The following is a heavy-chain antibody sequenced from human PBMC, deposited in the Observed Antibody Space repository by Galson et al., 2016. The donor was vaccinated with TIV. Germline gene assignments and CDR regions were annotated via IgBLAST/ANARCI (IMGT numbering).Heavy chain of an antibody. CDR1: GFTFSSYS. J-gene: IGHJ4*02. D-gene: IGHD6-19*01. CDR2: ISASAIST. CDR3: AKERRAVAIGGDIDF. Sequence: SLRLSCAASGFTFSSYSMRWVRQAPGKGLEWVSDISASAISTYYADSVKGRFTISRDNSRNSLYLQMNSLRADDTAFYYCAKERRAVAIGGDIDFWGQGTLVTVSS. V-gene: IGHV3-23*01.